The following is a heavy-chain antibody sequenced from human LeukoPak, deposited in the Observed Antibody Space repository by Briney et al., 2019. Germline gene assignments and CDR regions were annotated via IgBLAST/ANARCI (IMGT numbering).Heavy chain of an antibody. D-gene: IGHD4/OR15-4a*01. V-gene: IGHV3-21*04. CDR1: GFTFSSYS. CDR2: ISSSSSYI. CDR3: AKAMVINMDR. Sequence: PGGSLRLSCAASGFTFSSYSMNWVRQAPGKGLEWVSSISSSSSYIYYADSVKGRFTISRDNAKNSLYLQMNSLRPEDTAVYYCAKAMVINMDRWGQGTLVTVSS. J-gene: IGHJ5*02.